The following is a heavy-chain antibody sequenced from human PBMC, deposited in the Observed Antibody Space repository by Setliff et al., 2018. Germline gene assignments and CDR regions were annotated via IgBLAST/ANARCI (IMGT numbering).Heavy chain of an antibody. J-gene: IGHJ5*02. Sequence: PSETLSLTCAVYGGSFSGYYWSWIRQPPGKGLEWIGEINHSGSTNYNPSLKSRVTISVDTSKNQFSLKLSSVTAADTAVYYCARGGMVRGVILRRNWFDPWGQGTLVTVPQ. CDR3: ARGGMVRGVILRRNWFDP. CDR2: INHSGST. D-gene: IGHD3-10*01. V-gene: IGHV4-34*01. CDR1: GGSFSGYY.